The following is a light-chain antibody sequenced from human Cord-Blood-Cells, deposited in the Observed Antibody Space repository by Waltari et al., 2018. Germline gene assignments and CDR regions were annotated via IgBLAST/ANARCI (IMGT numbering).Light chain of an antibody. CDR1: SSDGAGYNY. Sequence: QSALTQPASVSGSPGQSITISCTGTSSDGAGYNYVSWYQQHPGKAPKLMIYDVSNRPSGVSNRFSGSKSGNTASLTISGLQAEDEADYYCSSYTSSSTLEGVFGTGTKVTVL. CDR3: SSYTSSSTLEGV. V-gene: IGLV2-14*01. CDR2: DVS. J-gene: IGLJ1*01.